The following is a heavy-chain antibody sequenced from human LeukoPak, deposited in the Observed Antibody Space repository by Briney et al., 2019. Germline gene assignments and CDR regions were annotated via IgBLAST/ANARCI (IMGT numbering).Heavy chain of an antibody. CDR1: GYTFTTYG. D-gene: IGHD3-22*01. V-gene: IGHV1-18*01. J-gene: IGHJ4*02. CDR3: ARYYDSSGTNPDFDF. Sequence: AASVKVSCKASGYTFTTYGIGWVRQAPGQGLEWMGWVSAYNGNTNYAQNFQGRVTMTTDTPTTTAYMELRSLRSDDTAVYYCARYYDSSGTNPDFDFWGQGTLVTVSS. CDR2: VSAYNGNT.